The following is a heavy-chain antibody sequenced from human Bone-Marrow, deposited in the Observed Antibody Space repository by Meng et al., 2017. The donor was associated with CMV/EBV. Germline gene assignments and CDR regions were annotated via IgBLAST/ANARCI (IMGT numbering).Heavy chain of an antibody. CDR1: GFSFNRYP. Sequence: GESLKISCSTSGFSFNRYPMLWVRQAPGKGLEWVAITSADGNIEYYADSVKGRFTISRDNAKNTLYLQMNSLRAEDTAVYYCASAYCSSTSCDAFDIWGQGTMVTVSS. D-gene: IGHD2-2*01. CDR2: TSADGNIE. CDR3: ASAYCSSTSCDAFDI. V-gene: IGHV3-30-3*01. J-gene: IGHJ3*02.